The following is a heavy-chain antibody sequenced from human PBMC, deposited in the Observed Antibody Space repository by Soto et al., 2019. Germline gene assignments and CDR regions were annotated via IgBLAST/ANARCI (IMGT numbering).Heavy chain of an antibody. CDR1: GFTFSSYG. J-gene: IGHJ6*02. CDR3: ARPLGYCSSTSCHHYYYYYGMDV. V-gene: IGHV3-33*01. D-gene: IGHD2-2*01. Sequence: GGSLRLSCAASGFTFSSYGMHWVRQAPGKGLERVAVIWYDGSNKYYADSVEGRFTISRDNSKNTLYLQMNSLRAEDTAVYYCARPLGYCSSTSCHHYYYYYGMDVWGQGTTVTVSS. CDR2: IWYDGSNK.